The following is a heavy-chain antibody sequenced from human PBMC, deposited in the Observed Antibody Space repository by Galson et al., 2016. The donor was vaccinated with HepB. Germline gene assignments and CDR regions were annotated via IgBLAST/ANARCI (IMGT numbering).Heavy chain of an antibody. D-gene: IGHD3-16*01. Sequence: LRLSCAASGFTFSNYGMAWVRQAPEKGLEWVSTISDSGANTHYADSVRGRFTISRDNSRNTLYLEVNSLRADDTALYYCARGVGGVKSMFDYWGQGTRVTVSS. CDR2: ISDSGANT. CDR3: ARGVGGVKSMFDY. J-gene: IGHJ4*02. V-gene: IGHV3-23*01. CDR1: GFTFSNYG.